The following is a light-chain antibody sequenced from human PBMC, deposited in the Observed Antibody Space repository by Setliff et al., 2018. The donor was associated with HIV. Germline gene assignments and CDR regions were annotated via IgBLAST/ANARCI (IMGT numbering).Light chain of an antibody. CDR2: DVS. CDR1: SSDVGGYNY. V-gene: IGLV2-11*01. J-gene: IGLJ1*01. Sequence: QSVLTQPRSVSGSPGQSVTISCTGTSSDVGGYNYVSWYQQHPGKAPKLMIYDVSKRPSGVPDRFPGSKSGNTASLTISGLQAEDEADYYCCSYAGSYTYVLGTGTKVTVL. CDR3: CSYAGSYTYV.